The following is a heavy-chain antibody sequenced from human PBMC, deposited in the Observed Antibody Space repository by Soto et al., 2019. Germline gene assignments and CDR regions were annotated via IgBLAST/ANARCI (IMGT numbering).Heavy chain of an antibody. V-gene: IGHV1-46*01. Sequence: QVQLVQSGAEVKKPGASVRVSCKASGYTFTSYFLHWVRQAPGQGLEWMGIINPGAGATTYAQKFQGRVTMTRDTSTSTIYMELSSLRSDDTAVYYCARDHGDSSAYYEAWLDYYGMDVWGQGTTVTVSS. D-gene: IGHD3-22*01. CDR1: GYTFTSYF. CDR3: ARDHGDSSAYYEAWLDYYGMDV. CDR2: INPGAGAT. J-gene: IGHJ6*02.